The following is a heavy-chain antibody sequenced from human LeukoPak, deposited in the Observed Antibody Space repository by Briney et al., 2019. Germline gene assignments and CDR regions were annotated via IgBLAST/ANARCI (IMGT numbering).Heavy chain of an antibody. Sequence: GGSLRLSCAASGFTVSNNYMSWVRQAPGKGLEWVSITYSDSSTNYADSVKGRFTISRDTSQNTLPLQMNSLRAEDTAVYYCVRKNRDFNAAFDIWGQGTVVTVSS. CDR2: TYSDSST. J-gene: IGHJ3*02. CDR1: GFTVSNNY. D-gene: IGHD2-21*02. V-gene: IGHV3-53*01. CDR3: VRKNRDFNAAFDI.